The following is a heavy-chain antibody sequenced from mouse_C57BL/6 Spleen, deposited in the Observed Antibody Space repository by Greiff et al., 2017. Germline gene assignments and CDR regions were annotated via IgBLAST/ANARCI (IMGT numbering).Heavy chain of an antibody. V-gene: IGHV1-80*01. Sequence: VKLVESGAELVKPGASVKISCKASGYAFSSYCMNWVQQRPGKGLEWIGQIYPGDGDTNYNGKFKGKATLTADKASSTAYMQLSSLTSEDSAVYFCARGNWGYFDDWGKGTTLTVSS. J-gene: IGHJ2*01. CDR2: IYPGDGDT. CDR1: GYAFSSYC. CDR3: ARGNWGYFDD. D-gene: IGHD4-1*01.